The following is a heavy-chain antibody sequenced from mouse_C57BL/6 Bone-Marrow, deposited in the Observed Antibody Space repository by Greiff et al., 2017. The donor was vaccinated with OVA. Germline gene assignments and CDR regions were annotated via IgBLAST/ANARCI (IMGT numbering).Heavy chain of an antibody. Sequence: EVMLVESGGGLVKPGGSLKLSCAASGFTFSSYAMSWVRQTPEKRLEWVATISDGGSYTYYPDNVKGRFTISRDNAKNNLYLQMSHLKSEDTAMYYCARPLILRFYWYFDVWGTGTTVTVSS. CDR3: ARPLILRFYWYFDV. CDR1: GFTFSSYA. CDR2: ISDGGSYT. V-gene: IGHV5-4*03. J-gene: IGHJ1*03. D-gene: IGHD1-1*01.